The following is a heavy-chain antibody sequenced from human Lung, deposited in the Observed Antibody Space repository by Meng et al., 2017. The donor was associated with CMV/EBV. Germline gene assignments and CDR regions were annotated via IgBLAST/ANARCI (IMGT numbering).Heavy chain of an antibody. CDR2: ISYDGSNK. Sequence: SCAASGFTFSSYAMHWVRQAPGKGLEWVAVISYDGSNKYYADSVKGRFTISRDNSKNTLYLQMNSLRAEDTAVYYCGRYTDIVSVIAATRDYWFDPWXQGTLVTVSS. V-gene: IGHV3-30-3*01. CDR1: GFTFSSYA. CDR3: GRYTDIVSVIAATRDYWFDP. D-gene: IGHD2-15*01. J-gene: IGHJ5*02.